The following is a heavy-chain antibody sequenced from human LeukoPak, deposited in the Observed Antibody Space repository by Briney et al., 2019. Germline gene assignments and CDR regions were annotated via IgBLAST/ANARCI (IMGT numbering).Heavy chain of an antibody. D-gene: IGHD6-13*01. J-gene: IGHJ6*02. CDR2: INHSGST. V-gene: IGHV4-34*01. CDR3: ASILRYSSSWYGNYYYGMDV. Sequence: SETLSLTCAVYGGSFSGYYWSWIRQPPGKGLEWIGEINHSGSTNYNPSLKSRVTISVDTSKNQFSLKLSSVTAADTAVYYCASILRYSSSWYGNYYYGMDVWGQGTTVTVS. CDR1: GGSFSGYY.